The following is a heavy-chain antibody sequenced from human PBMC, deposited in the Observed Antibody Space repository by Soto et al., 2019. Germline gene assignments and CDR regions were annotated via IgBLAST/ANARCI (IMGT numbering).Heavy chain of an antibody. J-gene: IGHJ4*02. CDR3: ARIGYSSSSFDY. V-gene: IGHV3-7*01. CDR1: GFNFRNYW. D-gene: IGHD6-6*01. CDR2: IKQDGSEK. Sequence: GGSLSLSCAASGFNFRNYWMSWVRQAPGKGLDWVANIKQDGSEKDYVDSLKGRFTISRDNAKNSVYLQMNSLRAEDTAVYYCARIGYSSSSFDYWGQGILVTVSS.